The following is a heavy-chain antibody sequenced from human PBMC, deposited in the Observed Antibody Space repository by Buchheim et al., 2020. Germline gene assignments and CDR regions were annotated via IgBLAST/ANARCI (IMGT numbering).Heavy chain of an antibody. CDR3: ARTPGGGGTHYYNYLDS. Sequence: VELLESGRDLVQPGGSLRLSCAASGFTFSLCSMNWVRQAPGKGLEWIAYITGSGDIVYYADSVQGRFTISRDNAKNSLYLQMNSLDVDDTALYFCARTPGGGGTHYYNYLDSWGQGTL. J-gene: IGHJ4*02. D-gene: IGHD1-26*01. CDR1: GFTFSLCS. V-gene: IGHV3-48*01. CDR2: ITGSGDIV.